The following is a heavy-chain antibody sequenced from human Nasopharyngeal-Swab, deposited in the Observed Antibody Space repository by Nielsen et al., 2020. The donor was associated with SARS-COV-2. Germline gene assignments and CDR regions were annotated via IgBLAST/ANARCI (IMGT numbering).Heavy chain of an antibody. V-gene: IGHV3-23*01. CDR3: AKDRSLSCSSTSCSKKFDS. Sequence: GEALKISWAASGFTFSSYAMSWVRQAPGKGLEWVSAISGSGGTTYYADSVKGRFTISRDNSKKTLYLQMNSLRAEDTAVYYCAKDRSLSCSSTSCSKKFDSWGQGTLVTVSS. CDR2: ISGSGGTT. CDR1: GFTFSSYA. J-gene: IGHJ4*02. D-gene: IGHD2-2*01.